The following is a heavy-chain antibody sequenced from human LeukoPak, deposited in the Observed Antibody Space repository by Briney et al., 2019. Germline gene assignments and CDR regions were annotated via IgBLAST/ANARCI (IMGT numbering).Heavy chain of an antibody. CDR3: ARGSGYDYDYYGMDV. V-gene: IGHV1-69*13. CDR2: IIPIFGTA. J-gene: IGHJ6*04. CDR1: GGTFSSYA. Sequence: APVKVSCKASGGTFSSYAISWVRQAPGQGLEWMGGIIPIFGTANYAQKFQGRVTITADESTSTAYMELSSLRSEDTAVYHCARGSGYDYDYYGMDVWGKGTTVTVSS. D-gene: IGHD5-12*01.